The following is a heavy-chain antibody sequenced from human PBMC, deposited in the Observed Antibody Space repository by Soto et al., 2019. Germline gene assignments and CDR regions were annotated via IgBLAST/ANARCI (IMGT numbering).Heavy chain of an antibody. D-gene: IGHD4-17*01. CDR1: GFTFSSYG. Sequence: QVQLVESGGGVVQPGRSLRLSCAASGFTFSSYGMHWVRQAPGKGLEWVAVISYDGSNKYYADSVKGRFTISRDNSKNTLYLQMNRLRAEDTAGYYCAKDSATVASLDYWGQGTLVTVSS. J-gene: IGHJ4*02. V-gene: IGHV3-30*18. CDR3: AKDSATVASLDY. CDR2: ISYDGSNK.